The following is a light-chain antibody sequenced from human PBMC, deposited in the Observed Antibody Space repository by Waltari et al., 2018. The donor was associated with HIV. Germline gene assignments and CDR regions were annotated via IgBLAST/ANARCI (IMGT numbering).Light chain of an antibody. CDR3: SSYTSSSTLGV. J-gene: IGLJ1*01. CDR2: DVS. Sequence: QSALTQPASVSGSPGQSITISCTGTSSDFGGYNFFSWYQQHPGKAPKLMISDVSHRPSGVSNRFSGSKSGSTAALTISGLQAEDEADYYCSSYTSSSTLGVFGSGTKVTVL. CDR1: SSDFGGYNF. V-gene: IGLV2-14*03.